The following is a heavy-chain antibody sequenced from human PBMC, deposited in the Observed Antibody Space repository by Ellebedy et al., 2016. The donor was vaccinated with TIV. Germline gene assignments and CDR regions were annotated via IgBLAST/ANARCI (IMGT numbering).Heavy chain of an antibody. D-gene: IGHD1-26*01. CDR2: IYAGDSDT. CDR1: GYSFSSYW. V-gene: IGHV5-51*01. J-gene: IGHJ4*02. CDR3: ARLQSSMVGATVPDS. Sequence: GESLKISCRGFGYSFSSYWIAWVRQMPGKGLEWMGPIYAGDSDTSYNPSFEGQVAISVDKSIVTAYLQWSSLKASNTAVYYCARLQSSMVGATVPDSWGQGTQVIVSS.